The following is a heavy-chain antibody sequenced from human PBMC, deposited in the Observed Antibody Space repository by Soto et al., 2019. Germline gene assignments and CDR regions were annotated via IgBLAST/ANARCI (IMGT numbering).Heavy chain of an antibody. V-gene: IGHV3-74*01. J-gene: IGHJ6*02. CDR3: ARETRGYCSGGSCYPYYYYYGMDV. Sequence: EVQLVESGGGLVQPGGSLRLSCAASGFTFSSYCMHWVRQAPGKGLVWVSRINTDGRSTNYADSVKGRFTISRDNAKNTLYLQINRLSAEDTAVYYCARETRGYCSGGSCYPYYYYYGMDVWGQGTAVTVSS. CDR1: GFTFSSYC. D-gene: IGHD2-15*01. CDR2: INTDGRST.